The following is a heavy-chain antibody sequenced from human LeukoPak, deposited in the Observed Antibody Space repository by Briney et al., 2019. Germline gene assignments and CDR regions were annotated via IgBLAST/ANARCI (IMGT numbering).Heavy chain of an antibody. CDR1: GFSLSTTGVG. V-gene: IGHV2-5*02. CDR2: IYWDDAK. J-gene: IGHJ1*01. Sequence: ESGPTLVNPTQTLTLTCTFSGFSLSTTGVGVGWIRRLPGKALEWLALIYWDDAKRYSPSLKSRLTITKDTSKNQVVLTMTNMDPVDTATYYCANRLGGSGWNGGYFLHWGQGTLVTVSS. D-gene: IGHD6-19*01. CDR3: ANRLGGSGWNGGYFLH.